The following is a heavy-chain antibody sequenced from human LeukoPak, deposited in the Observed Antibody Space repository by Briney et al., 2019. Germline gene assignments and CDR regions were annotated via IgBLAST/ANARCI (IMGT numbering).Heavy chain of an antibody. D-gene: IGHD3-16*01. CDR2: IWYDGSNK. J-gene: IGHJ3*02. CDR1: GFTFSSYG. CDR3: ARGGSRDAFDI. Sequence: GRSLRLSCAASGFTFSSYGMHWVRQAPGKGLEWVAVIWYDGSNKYYADSVKGRFTISRDNSKNTLYLQMNSLRAEDTAVYYCARGGSRDAFDICGQGSMVSVSS. V-gene: IGHV3-33*01.